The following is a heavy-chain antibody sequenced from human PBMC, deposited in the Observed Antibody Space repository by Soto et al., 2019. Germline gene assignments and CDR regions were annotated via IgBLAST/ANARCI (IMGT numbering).Heavy chain of an antibody. J-gene: IGHJ4*02. Sequence: SGPTLVNPTQTLTLTCTFSGFSLSTSGVGVGWIRQPPGKALEWLALIYWDDDKRYSTSLKSRLTITKDTSKNQVVLTMTDMDPVDTATYYCAHVAAKWELGPFDYWGQGTLVTVSS. D-gene: IGHD1-26*01. CDR3: AHVAAKWELGPFDY. CDR2: IYWDDDK. CDR1: GFSLSTSGVG. V-gene: IGHV2-5*02.